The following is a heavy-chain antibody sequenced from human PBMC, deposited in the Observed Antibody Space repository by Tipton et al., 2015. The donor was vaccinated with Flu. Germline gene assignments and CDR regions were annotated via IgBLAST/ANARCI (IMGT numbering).Heavy chain of an antibody. J-gene: IGHJ5*02. CDR1: GFTFSSYS. CDR3: ARDLRMTIPPTPLIST. D-gene: IGHD2-2*02. V-gene: IGHV3-21*01. Sequence: SLRLSCAASGFTFSSYSMNWVRQAPGKGLEWVSSISSSSSYIYYADSVKGRFTISRDNAKNSLYLQMNSLRAEDTAVYYCARDLRMTIPPTPLISTWGQGTLVTVSS. CDR2: ISSSSSYI.